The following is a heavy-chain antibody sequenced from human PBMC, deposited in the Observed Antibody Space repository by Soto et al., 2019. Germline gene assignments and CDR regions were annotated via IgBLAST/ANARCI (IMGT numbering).Heavy chain of an antibody. D-gene: IGHD2-2*01. J-gene: IGHJ6*02. CDR2: MYDSGSI. V-gene: IGHV4-30-4*01. CDR3: ARGRGRCSSTSCYANPLFYYGMDV. CDR1: GGSISSGGHY. Sequence: SETLSLTCTVSGGSISSGGHYWSWIRQPPGRGLEWIGYMYDSGSIYYNPSLKSRATISVDTSKGQFSLKLNSVTAADTAVYYCARGRGRCSSTSCYANPLFYYGMDVWGQGTMVTVS.